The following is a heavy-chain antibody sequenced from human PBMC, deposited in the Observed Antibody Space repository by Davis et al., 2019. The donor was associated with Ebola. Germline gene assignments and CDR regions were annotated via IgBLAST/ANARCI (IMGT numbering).Heavy chain of an antibody. J-gene: IGHJ6*04. Sequence: HSQTLSLTRAISVDPVSGNSGAWSWIRQSLSRGLEWRGRIYYYRSKWNNDYAVSVKSRRTINPDTTKNQFSLQLNSLTPEDTAVDYWVRGWLRGAMDVWGKGTTVTVSS. CDR2: IYYYRSKWNN. D-gene: IGHD5-12*01. CDR1: VDPVSGNSGA. CDR3: VRGWLRGAMDV. V-gene: IGHV6-1*01.